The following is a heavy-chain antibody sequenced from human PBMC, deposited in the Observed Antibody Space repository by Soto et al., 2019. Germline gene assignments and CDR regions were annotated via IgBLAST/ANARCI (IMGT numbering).Heavy chain of an antibody. CDR3: ARKTDYGDVYFDY. Sequence: GGSLRLSCAASGFTFSNYWMSWVRQAPGKWLEWVANIKRDGTEKYYVDSVKGRFTISRDNAKNSLYLQINSLRAEDTAVYYCARKTDYGDVYFDYWGHGXLFTVYS. CDR2: IKRDGTEK. D-gene: IGHD4-17*01. J-gene: IGHJ4*01. V-gene: IGHV3-7*03. CDR1: GFTFSNYW.